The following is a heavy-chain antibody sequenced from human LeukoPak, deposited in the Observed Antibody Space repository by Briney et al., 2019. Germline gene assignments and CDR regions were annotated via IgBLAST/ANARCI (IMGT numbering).Heavy chain of an antibody. Sequence: SETLSLTCIVSGGSISTYFWSWPRQPAGKGLEWIGRIYTSGSTHYNPSLKSRVAMSVDTSRNQFSLELSSVTATDTAVYYCARESHDYPFDYWGQGILVTVSS. V-gene: IGHV4-4*07. CDR3: ARESHDYPFDY. CDR2: IYTSGST. D-gene: IGHD4-11*01. CDR1: GGSISTYF. J-gene: IGHJ4*02.